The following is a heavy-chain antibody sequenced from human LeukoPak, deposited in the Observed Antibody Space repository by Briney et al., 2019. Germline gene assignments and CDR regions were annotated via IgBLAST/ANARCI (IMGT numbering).Heavy chain of an antibody. CDR2: IYHSGST. J-gene: IGHJ4*02. CDR3: AGGEMATIGYFDY. V-gene: IGHV4-4*02. Sequence: SGTPSLTCAVSGGSISSSNWWSWVRQPPGKGLEWIGEIYHSGSTNYNPSLKSRVTISVDKSKNQFSLKLSSVTAADTAVYYCAGGEMATIGYFDYWGQGTLVTVSS. D-gene: IGHD5-24*01. CDR1: GGSISSSNW.